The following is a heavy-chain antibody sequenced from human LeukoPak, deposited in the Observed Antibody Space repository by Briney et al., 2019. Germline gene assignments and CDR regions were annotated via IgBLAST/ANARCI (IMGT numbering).Heavy chain of an antibody. CDR1: GYTFTGYY. Sequence: ASVKVSCKASGYTFTGYYMHWVRQAPGQGLEWMGIINPSGGSTSYAQKFQGRVTMTRDMSTSTVYMELSSLRSEDTAVYYCARQSEGYCSGGSCYFDYWGQGTLVTVSS. CDR2: INPSGGST. CDR3: ARQSEGYCSGGSCYFDY. D-gene: IGHD2-15*01. V-gene: IGHV1-46*01. J-gene: IGHJ4*02.